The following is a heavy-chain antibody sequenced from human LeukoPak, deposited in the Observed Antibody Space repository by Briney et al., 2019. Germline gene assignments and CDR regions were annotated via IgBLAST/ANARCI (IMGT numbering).Heavy chain of an antibody. CDR1: GFTVSNNY. V-gene: IGHV3-53*01. Sequence: GGSLRLSCAASGFTVSNNYMNWVRQAPGKGLEWVSVIYSGGSTSYADSVKGRFTISRDNSKNTLYLQMNSLRAEDTAVYYCAKCTMTMVRTPADYWGQGTLVTVSS. D-gene: IGHD3-10*01. J-gene: IGHJ4*02. CDR2: IYSGGST. CDR3: AKCTMTMVRTPADY.